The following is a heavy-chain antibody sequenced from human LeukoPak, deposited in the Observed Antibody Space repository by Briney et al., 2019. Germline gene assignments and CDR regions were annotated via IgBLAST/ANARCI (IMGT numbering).Heavy chain of an antibody. J-gene: IGHJ4*02. CDR2: LYHSGST. CDR3: ARTDISACPVY. V-gene: IGHV4-38-2*01. Sequence: SETLSLTCAVSGYSLSSGYYWGWIRQPPGNGLEWIGSLYHSGSTYYNPSLKSRVTISVDTSKNQFSLKLSSVTAADTAVYYCARTDISACPVYWGQGTLVTVSS. D-gene: IGHD3-22*01. CDR1: GYSLSSGYY.